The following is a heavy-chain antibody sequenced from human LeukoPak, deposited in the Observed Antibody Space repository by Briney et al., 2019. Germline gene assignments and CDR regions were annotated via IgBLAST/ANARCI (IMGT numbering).Heavy chain of an antibody. V-gene: IGHV3-21*01. CDR2: ISSSSSYI. J-gene: IGHJ6*03. D-gene: IGHD6-6*01. CDR1: GFTFSSYS. CDR3: ARDPRRAARGYYYMDV. Sequence: PGGSLRLSCAASGFTFSSYSMNWVRQAPGKGLEWVSSISSSSSYIYYADSVKGRFTISRDNAKNSLYLQMNSLRAEDTAVYYCARDPRRAARGYYYMDVWGKGTTVTVSS.